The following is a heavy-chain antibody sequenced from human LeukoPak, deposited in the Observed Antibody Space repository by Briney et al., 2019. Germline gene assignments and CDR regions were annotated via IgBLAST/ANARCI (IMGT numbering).Heavy chain of an antibody. CDR3: ARDFFDH. CDR2: IDSTSSFI. J-gene: IGHJ5*02. Sequence: GGSLRLSCAASGFTFSSYAIMWVRQAPGKGLEWLSSIDSTSSFIYYADSLKGRFTVSRDNAKNSLYLQMNSLRAEDTAVCYCARDFFDHWGQGTLVTVSS. CDR1: GFTFSSYA. V-gene: IGHV3-21*04.